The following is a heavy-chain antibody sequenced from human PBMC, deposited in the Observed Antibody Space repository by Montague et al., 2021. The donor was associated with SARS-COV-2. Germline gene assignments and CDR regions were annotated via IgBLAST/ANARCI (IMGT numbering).Heavy chain of an antibody. Sequence: SETLSLTCAGAGGSIRNYYWSWIRQPPGRGLEWIAYIYDSGNVDYNPSLKGRVTILVDTSKNQFSLKLSSVTAADTAVYYCAAQTDYYYYSLDVWGQGTTATVS. J-gene: IGHJ6*02. CDR2: IYDSGNV. CDR3: AAQTDYYYYSLDV. CDR1: GGSIRNYY. V-gene: IGHV4-59*08.